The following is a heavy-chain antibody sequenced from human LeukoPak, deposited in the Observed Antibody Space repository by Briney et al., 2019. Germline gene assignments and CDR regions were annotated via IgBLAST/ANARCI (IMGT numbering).Heavy chain of an antibody. Sequence: PGGALRLSCAASGFTFSDYYMSWIRQAPGKGLEWVSYISSSGSTIYYADSVKGRFTISRDNAKNSLYLQMNSLRAEDTAVYYCARDLLLWFGELSKVFDYWGQGTLVTVSS. V-gene: IGHV3-11*01. CDR3: ARDLLLWFGELSKVFDY. CDR2: ISSSGSTI. CDR1: GFTFSDYY. D-gene: IGHD3-10*01. J-gene: IGHJ4*02.